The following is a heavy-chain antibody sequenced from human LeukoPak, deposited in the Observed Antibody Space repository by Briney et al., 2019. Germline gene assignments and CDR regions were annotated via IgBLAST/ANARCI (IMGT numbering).Heavy chain of an antibody. Sequence: PGGSLRLSCAASGFTFSSYSMNWVRQAPGKGLEWVSSISSSSSYIYYADSVKGRFTISRDNAKNSLYLQMNSLRAEDTAVYYCARDTDTAKVKRSFGGYWGQGTLVTVSS. D-gene: IGHD5-18*01. V-gene: IGHV3-21*01. CDR2: ISSSSSYI. J-gene: IGHJ4*02. CDR3: ARDTDTAKVKRSFGGY. CDR1: GFTFSSYS.